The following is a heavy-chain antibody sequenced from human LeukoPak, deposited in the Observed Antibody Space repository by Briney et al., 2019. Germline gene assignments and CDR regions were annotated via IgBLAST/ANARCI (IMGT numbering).Heavy chain of an antibody. CDR3: ATYYCSSVCRFDN. V-gene: IGHV4-4*07. CDR1: GGSMSSYY. Sequence: SETLSLTCTVSGGSMSSYYWSWIRQPAGKGLEWIGRIYSSGSTNYNPSLKSRVTMSVDTSKNQFSLKLSSVTAAVTAMYYCATYYCSSVCRFDNWGQGTLVTVSS. D-gene: IGHD2-2*01. J-gene: IGHJ4*02. CDR2: IYSSGST.